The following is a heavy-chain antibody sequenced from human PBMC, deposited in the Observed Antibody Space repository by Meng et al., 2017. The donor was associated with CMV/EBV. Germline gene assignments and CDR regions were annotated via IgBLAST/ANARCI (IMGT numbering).Heavy chain of an antibody. CDR3: ARDGQGSYDFWSGYYKQYYGMDV. V-gene: IGHV3-53*01. CDR2: IYSGGST. D-gene: IGHD3-3*01. J-gene: IGHJ6*02. Sequence: GVLKISCAASGFTVSSNYMSWVRQAPGKGLEWVSVIYSGGSTYYADSVKGRFTISRDNSKNTLYLQMNSLRAEGTAVYYCARDGQGSYDFWSGYYKQYYGMDVWGQGTTVTVSS. CDR1: GFTVSSNY.